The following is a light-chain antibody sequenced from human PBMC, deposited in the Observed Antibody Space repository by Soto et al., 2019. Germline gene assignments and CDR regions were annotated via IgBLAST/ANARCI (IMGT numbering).Light chain of an antibody. CDR2: EVS. CDR3: SSYALSSSVI. CDR1: SSDVGSYNR. V-gene: IGLV2-18*02. J-gene: IGLJ2*01. Sequence: QSALTQPPSVSGSPGQSVTISCTGTSSDVGSYNRVSWYQQSPGTVPKLIIYEVSYRPSWVPDRFSGSKSGNTASLTISGLQAEDEADYYCSSYALSSSVIFGGGTKVTVL.